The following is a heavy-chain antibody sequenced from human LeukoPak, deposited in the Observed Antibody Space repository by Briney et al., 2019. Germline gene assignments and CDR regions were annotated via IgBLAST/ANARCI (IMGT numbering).Heavy chain of an antibody. D-gene: IGHD4-23*01. CDR1: GFTFHSHA. Sequence: GGSLRLSCAASGFTFHSHAMSWVRQAPGKGLEWVAAISGSGETTYYADSVRGRFTISRDNSKNTLYLQMNSLRAEDTAVYYCAKDGKARGANYPGYWGQGTLVTVSS. V-gene: IGHV3-23*01. J-gene: IGHJ4*02. CDR2: ISGSGETT. CDR3: AKDGKARGANYPGY.